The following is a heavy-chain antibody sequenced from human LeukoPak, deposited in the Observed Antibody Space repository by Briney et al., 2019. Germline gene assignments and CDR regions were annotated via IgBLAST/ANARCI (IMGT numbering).Heavy chain of an antibody. D-gene: IGHD3-22*01. V-gene: IGHV1-2*02. CDR3: ARVRLYYYDSSGYYFDY. CDR2: INPNSGGT. J-gene: IGHJ4*02. Sequence: ASVKVSCKASGYTFTGYYMHWVRQAPGQGLEWMGWINPNSGGTNYAQKLQGRVTMTTDTSTSTAYMELRSLRSDDTAVYYCARVRLYYYDSSGYYFDYWGQGTLVTVSS. CDR1: GYTFTGYY.